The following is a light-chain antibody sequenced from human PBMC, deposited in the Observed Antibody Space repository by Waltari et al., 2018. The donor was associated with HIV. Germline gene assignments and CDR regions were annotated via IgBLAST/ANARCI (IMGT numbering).Light chain of an antibody. Sequence: QLVVTQAPSASASLGASVTLTCTLNTGHDTYKVDWSQQRPGKGLRFVMRVGPGGGVGSKWDGIPDRFSVSASGLDRYLTIKNIQEDDAGDYHCGSDHGTGSNSVYVVFGGGTRLTVL. CDR2: VGPGGGVG. V-gene: IGLV9-49*03. CDR3: GSDHGTGSNSVYVV. CDR1: TGHDTYK. J-gene: IGLJ2*01.